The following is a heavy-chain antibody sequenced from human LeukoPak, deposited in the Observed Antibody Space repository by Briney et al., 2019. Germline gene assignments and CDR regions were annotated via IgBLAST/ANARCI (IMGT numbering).Heavy chain of an antibody. CDR1: GFTFSNAW. CDR3: TTVRALGDY. J-gene: IGHJ4*02. V-gene: IGHV3-15*01. Sequence: GGSLRLSCAASGFTFSNAWMSWVRQAPGKGPDWVGRIKSKTYGVTTDYAAPVKGRFTISRDDSKNTLYLQMNSLKTEDTAVYYCTTVRALGDYWGQGTLVTVSS. CDR2: IKSKTYGVTT.